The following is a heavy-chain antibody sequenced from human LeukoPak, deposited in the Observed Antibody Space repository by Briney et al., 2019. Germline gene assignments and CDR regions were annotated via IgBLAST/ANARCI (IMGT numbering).Heavy chain of an antibody. D-gene: IGHD3-22*01. J-gene: IGHJ4*02. V-gene: IGHV3-74*01. CDR2: MSADGSST. Sequence: PGGSPRLSCAASGFTFNSYWMHWVRQAPGKGLVWVSRMSADGSSTTYADSVKGRFTISRDNAKNTLYLQMNGLRAEDTAVYYCARDMRRASGSSGYLFDYWGQGTLVTVSS. CDR1: GFTFNSYW. CDR3: ARDMRRASGSSGYLFDY.